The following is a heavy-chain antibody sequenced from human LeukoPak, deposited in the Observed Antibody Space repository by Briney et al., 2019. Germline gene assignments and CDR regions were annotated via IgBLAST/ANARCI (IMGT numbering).Heavy chain of an antibody. CDR1: AGSIRNYH. Sequence: SETLSLTCTVAAGSIRNYHWSWIRQPPGTGLEWIGCIFYSGSTYYNPSLKSRVTISVDTSKNQFSLRLSSVTAADTAVYYCARTNAFDIWGQGTMVTVSS. J-gene: IGHJ3*02. V-gene: IGHV4-59*08. CDR2: IFYSGST. CDR3: ARTNAFDI.